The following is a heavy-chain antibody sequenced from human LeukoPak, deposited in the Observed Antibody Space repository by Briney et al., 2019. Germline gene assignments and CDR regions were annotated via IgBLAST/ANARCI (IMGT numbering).Heavy chain of an antibody. CDR2: ISSSSSTI. D-gene: IGHD3-9*01. V-gene: IGHV3-48*04. Sequence: PGGSLRLSCAASGFTFSSYSMNWVRQAPGKGLEWVSYISSSSSTIYYADSVKGRFTISRDNAKNSLYLQMNSLRAEDTAVYYCARASHYDILTGYYNVNWFDPWGQGTLVTVSS. CDR1: GFTFSSYS. J-gene: IGHJ5*02. CDR3: ARASHYDILTGYYNVNWFDP.